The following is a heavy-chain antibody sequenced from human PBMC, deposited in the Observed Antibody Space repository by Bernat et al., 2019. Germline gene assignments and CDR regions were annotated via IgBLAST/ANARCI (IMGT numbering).Heavy chain of an antibody. J-gene: IGHJ6*02. CDR2: IWYDGSNK. D-gene: IGHD6-13*01. Sequence: QVQLVESGGGVVQPGRSLRLSCAASGFTFSSYGMHWVRQAPGKGLEWVAVIWYDGSNKYYADFVKGRFTISRDNSKNTLYLQMNSLRAEDTAVYYCARNPIAAAGGYGMDVWGQGTTVTVSS. V-gene: IGHV3-33*01. CDR1: GFTFSSYG. CDR3: ARNPIAAAGGYGMDV.